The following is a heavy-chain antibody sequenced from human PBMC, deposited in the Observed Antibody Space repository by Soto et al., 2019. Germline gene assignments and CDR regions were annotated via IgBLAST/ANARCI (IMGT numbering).Heavy chain of an antibody. CDR2: ISSSSSTI. J-gene: IGHJ6*02. CDR3: ARAPKLESAYYYYYGMDV. CDR1: GFTFISYS. Sequence: PGGSLRICCASSGFTFISYSLNWFRQAPGKGLEWVSYISSSSSTIYYADSVKGRFTISRDNAKNSLYLQMNSLRDEDTAVYYCARAPKLESAYYYYYGMDVWG. D-gene: IGHD1-1*01. V-gene: IGHV3-48*02.